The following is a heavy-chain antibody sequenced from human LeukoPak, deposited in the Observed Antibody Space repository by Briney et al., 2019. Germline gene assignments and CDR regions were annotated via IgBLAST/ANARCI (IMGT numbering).Heavy chain of an antibody. CDR2: ISGSGGST. V-gene: IGHV3-23*01. CDR1: GFTFSSYA. Sequence: PGGSLRLSCAASGFTFSSYAMSWVRQAPGKGLEWVSAISGSGGSTYYADSVKGRFTISRDNSKNTLYLQMNSLKTEDTAIYYCTRRGTTMTPDDYWGQGTLVTVSS. CDR3: TRRGTTMTPDDY. J-gene: IGHJ4*02. D-gene: IGHD4-11*01.